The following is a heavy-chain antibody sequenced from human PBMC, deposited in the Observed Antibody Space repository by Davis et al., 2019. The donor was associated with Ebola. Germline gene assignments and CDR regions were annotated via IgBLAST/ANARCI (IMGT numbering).Heavy chain of an antibody. Sequence: GGSLRLSCAASGFTFNIFHMHWVRQAPCRGLEWVAFVRSHGSDDHYADSVKGRFTVSRDNAKNSLYLEMNSLRAEDTAVYYCARDSPGYSSGWYYFDYWGQGTLVTVSS. CDR2: VRSHGSDD. J-gene: IGHJ4*02. V-gene: IGHV3-30*02. CDR3: ARDSPGYSSGWYYFDY. D-gene: IGHD6-19*01. CDR1: GFTFNIFH.